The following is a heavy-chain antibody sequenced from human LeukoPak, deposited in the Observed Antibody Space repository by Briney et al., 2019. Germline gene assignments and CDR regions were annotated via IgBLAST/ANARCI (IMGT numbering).Heavy chain of an antibody. CDR3: TGDGRVRGLLHWFDP. Sequence: SQTLSLTCAISGDSVSGGSAGWNWIRQSPSRGLEWLGRIYYRSKWYSDYAISVQSRIIINPDTSRNQFSLQLNSVTHDDTAVYYCTGDGRVRGLLHWFDPWGQGTLVTVSS. CDR2: IYYRSKWYS. CDR1: GDSVSGGSAG. V-gene: IGHV6-1*01. D-gene: IGHD3-10*01. J-gene: IGHJ5*02.